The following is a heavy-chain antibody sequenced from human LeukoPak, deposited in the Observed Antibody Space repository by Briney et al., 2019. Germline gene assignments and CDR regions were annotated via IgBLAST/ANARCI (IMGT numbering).Heavy chain of an antibody. CDR2: ISAYNGNT. J-gene: IGHJ6*04. Sequence: PEASVKVSCKASGYTFTSYGISWVRQAPGQGLEWMGWISAYNGNTNYAQKLQGRVTMTTDTSTSTAYMELRSLRSDDTAVYYCARWCFSLRFSPCGPSMDVWAKGPRSPSPQ. V-gene: IGHV1-18*01. CDR1: GYTFTSYG. CDR3: ARWCFSLRFSPCGPSMDV. D-gene: IGHD3-3*01.